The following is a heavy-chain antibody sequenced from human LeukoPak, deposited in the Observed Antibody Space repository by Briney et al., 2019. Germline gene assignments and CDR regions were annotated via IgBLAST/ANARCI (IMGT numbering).Heavy chain of an antibody. Sequence: SETLSLTCTVSGYSISSGYYWGWIRQPPGKGLEWIGSIYHSGSTYYNPSLKSRVTISVDTSKNQFSLKLSSVTAADAAVYYCARDPPGELDYWGQGTLVTVSS. J-gene: IGHJ4*02. CDR2: IYHSGST. V-gene: IGHV4-38-2*02. D-gene: IGHD3-16*01. CDR1: GYSISSGYY. CDR3: ARDPPGELDY.